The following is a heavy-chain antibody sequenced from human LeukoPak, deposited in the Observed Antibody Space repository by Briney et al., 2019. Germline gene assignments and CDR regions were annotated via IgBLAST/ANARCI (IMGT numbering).Heavy chain of an antibody. CDR2: ISGSGGST. V-gene: IGHV3-23*01. J-gene: IGHJ4*02. CDR3: EKDKAAAGTFDY. Sequence: PGGSLRLSCAASGFTFSSYAMSWVRQAPGKGLEWVSAISGSGGSTYYADSVKGRFTISRDNSKNTLHLQMNSLSAEATAVYYCEKDKAAAGTFDYWGQGTLVTVSS. D-gene: IGHD6-13*01. CDR1: GFTFSSYA.